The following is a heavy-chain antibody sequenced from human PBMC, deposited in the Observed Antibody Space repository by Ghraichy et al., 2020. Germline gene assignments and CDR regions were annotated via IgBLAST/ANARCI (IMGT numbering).Heavy chain of an antibody. Sequence: SETLSLTCNVSGGSISSSSFFWGWIRRPPGKGLEWIVTMFYSGTTYYNTSLKSRVTMSVDTSKNQFSLKMTSVTAADTAVYYCAVTPRTSLGRFDYWGQGTLVTVSS. J-gene: IGHJ4*02. D-gene: IGHD1-1*01. CDR3: AVTPRTSLGRFDY. V-gene: IGHV4-39*01. CDR1: GGSISSSSFF. CDR2: MFYSGTT.